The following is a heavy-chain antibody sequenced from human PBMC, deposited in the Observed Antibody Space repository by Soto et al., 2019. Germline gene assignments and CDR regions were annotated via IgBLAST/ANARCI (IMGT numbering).Heavy chain of an antibody. CDR3: ASVTRTCISTSCYRYYYGMDV. J-gene: IGHJ6*02. Sequence: QVQLQESGPGLVKPSETLSLTCTVSGGSVSSGSYYWSWIRQPPGKGLEWIGYIYYSGSTNYNPSLKSRVNKSVDTSKTQFSLKLSSVTDADTAVYYCASVTRTCISTSCYRYYYGMDVWGQGTTVTVSS. CDR1: GGSVSSGSYY. D-gene: IGHD2-2*02. CDR2: IYYSGST. V-gene: IGHV4-61*01.